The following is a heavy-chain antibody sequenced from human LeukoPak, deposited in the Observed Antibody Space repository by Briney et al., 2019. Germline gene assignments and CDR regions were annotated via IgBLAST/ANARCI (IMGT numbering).Heavy chain of an antibody. V-gene: IGHV3-30-3*01. J-gene: IGHJ3*02. D-gene: IGHD2-15*01. CDR3: ATLGYCSGGSCYLGYDAFDI. Sequence: GGSLRLSCAASGFTFSSYAMHWVRQAPGKGLEWVAVISYDGSNKYYADSVKGRFTISRDNSKNTLYLQMNSVRAEDTAVYYCATLGYCSGGSCYLGYDAFDIWGQGTMVTVSS. CDR1: GFTFSSYA. CDR2: ISYDGSNK.